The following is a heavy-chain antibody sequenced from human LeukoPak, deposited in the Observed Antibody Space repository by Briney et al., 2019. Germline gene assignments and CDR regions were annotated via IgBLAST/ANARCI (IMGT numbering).Heavy chain of an antibody. D-gene: IGHD3-10*01. CDR1: GYSFTSYW. V-gene: IGHV5-10-1*01. Sequence: GESLRISCKGSGYSFTSYWISWVRQMPGKGLEWMGRIDPSDSYTNYGPSFQGHVTISADKSISTAYLQWSSLKASDTAMYYCARHFLRGSGSFNWFDPWGQGTLVTVSS. CDR3: ARHFLRGSGSFNWFDP. J-gene: IGHJ5*02. CDR2: IDPSDSYT.